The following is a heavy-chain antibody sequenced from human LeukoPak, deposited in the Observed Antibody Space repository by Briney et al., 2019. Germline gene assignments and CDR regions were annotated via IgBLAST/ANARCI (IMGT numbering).Heavy chain of an antibody. CDR1: GFTFSSYG. D-gene: IGHD1-26*01. V-gene: IGHV3-30*03. Sequence: PGGSLRLSCAASGFTFSSYGMHWVRQAPGKGLEWVAVISYDGSNKYYADSVKGRFTISRDNSKNTLYPQMNSLRAEDTAVYYCARDGYSGSYLRFDPWGQGTLVTVSS. CDR3: ARDGYSGSYLRFDP. J-gene: IGHJ5*02. CDR2: ISYDGSNK.